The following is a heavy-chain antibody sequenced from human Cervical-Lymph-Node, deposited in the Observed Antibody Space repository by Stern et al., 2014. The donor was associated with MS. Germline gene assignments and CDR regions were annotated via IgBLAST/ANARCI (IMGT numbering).Heavy chain of an antibody. V-gene: IGHV1-69*01. CDR3: ALSSETSDRWYSLGYDL. CDR1: GGTFSKFP. Sequence: VQLVPSGAEVTKPGSSVKVYCKASGGTFSKFPSSWVRQAPGQGLEWMGGIFPVFGTPTYAQEFRGRVTITADVSTSTVYMELSSLRSDDTAVYYCALSSETSDRWYSLGYDLWGQGTLVTVSS. J-gene: IGHJ5*02. D-gene: IGHD6-13*01. CDR2: IFPVFGTP.